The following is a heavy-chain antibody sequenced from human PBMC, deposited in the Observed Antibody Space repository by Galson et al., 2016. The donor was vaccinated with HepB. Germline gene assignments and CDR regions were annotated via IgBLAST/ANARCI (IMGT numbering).Heavy chain of an antibody. J-gene: IGHJ4*02. V-gene: IGHV3-23*01. D-gene: IGHD3-3*01. CDR2: ISGRARST. CDR3: AKTMYDYDYWSGYSDY. CDR1: GFTFNSSA. Sequence: SLRLSCAASGFTFNSSAMSWVRQAPGKGLEWVSTISGRARSTYYADSVKGRFTISRDNSKNTLYLQMSSLRGDDTAVYYCAKTMYDYDYWSGYSDYWGQGTLVTVSS.